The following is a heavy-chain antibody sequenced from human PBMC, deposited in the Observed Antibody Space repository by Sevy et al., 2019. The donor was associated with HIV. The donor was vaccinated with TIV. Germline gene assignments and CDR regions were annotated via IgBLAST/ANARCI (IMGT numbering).Heavy chain of an antibody. Sequence: ASVKVSCKASGYTFTSYGISWVRQAPGQGLEWMGWISAYNGNTNYAQKLQGRVTMTTDTSTSTAYMELRSLRYDDTAVYYCARSELYCSSTSCFSNWFDPWGQGTMVTVSS. CDR2: ISAYNGNT. CDR3: ARSELYCSSTSCFSNWFDP. CDR1: GYTFTSYG. V-gene: IGHV1-18*01. J-gene: IGHJ5*02. D-gene: IGHD2-2*01.